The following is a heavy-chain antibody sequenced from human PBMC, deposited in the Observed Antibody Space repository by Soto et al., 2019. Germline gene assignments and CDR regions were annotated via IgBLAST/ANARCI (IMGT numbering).Heavy chain of an antibody. Sequence: SETLSLTCTVSGGSISSGGYYWSWIRQRPGKGLEWIGYIYYSGSTYYNPSLKSRVTISVDTSKNQFSLKLSSVTAADTAVYYCARYSSSSNWFDPWGQGTLVTVSS. V-gene: IGHV4-31*03. D-gene: IGHD6-6*01. CDR1: GGSISSGGYY. CDR2: IYYSGST. J-gene: IGHJ5*02. CDR3: ARYSSSSNWFDP.